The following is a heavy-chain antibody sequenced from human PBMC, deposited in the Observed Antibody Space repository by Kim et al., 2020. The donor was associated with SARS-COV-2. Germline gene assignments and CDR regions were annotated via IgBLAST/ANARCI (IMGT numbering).Heavy chain of an antibody. Sequence: ASVKVSCKASGYTFTTSYIHWVRQAPGQGLEWMGIINPSGGSTNYAQTFQGRVTMTRDTSTSTVYMELSSLRYEDTAVYYCARDFSVHLSFEADYWGQGTLVTVSS. J-gene: IGHJ4*02. CDR1: GYTFTTSY. D-gene: IGHD3-16*01. V-gene: IGHV1-46*01. CDR2: INPSGGST. CDR3: ARDFSVHLSFEADY.